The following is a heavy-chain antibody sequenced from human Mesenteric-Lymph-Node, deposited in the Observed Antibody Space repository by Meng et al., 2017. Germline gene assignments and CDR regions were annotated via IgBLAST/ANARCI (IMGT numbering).Heavy chain of an antibody. J-gene: IGHJ6*02. V-gene: IGHV1-46*01. CDR1: GYTFTSYY. CDR3: ARGNIVATINLGYYYYGMDV. Sequence: ASVKVSCKASGYTFTSYYMHWVRQAPGQGLEWMGIINPSGGSTSYAQKFQGRVTMTRDTSTSTVYMELSSLRSEDTAVYYCARGNIVATINLGYYYYGMDVWGQGTTVTVSS. D-gene: IGHD5-12*01. CDR2: INPSGGST.